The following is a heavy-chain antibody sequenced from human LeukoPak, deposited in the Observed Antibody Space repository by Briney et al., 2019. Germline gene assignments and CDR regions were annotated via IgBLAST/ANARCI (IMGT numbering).Heavy chain of an antibody. CDR3: ARVGDSSGYYYVPPYEFDY. D-gene: IGHD3-22*01. CDR2: INTNTGNP. Sequence: GASVKVSCTASGYTFTIYAMNWVRPAPGQGLEWMGWINTNTGNPTYAQGFTGRFVFSLVNSVSTAYLQISSLKAEDTAVYYCARVGDSSGYYYVPPYEFDYWGQGTLVTVSS. CDR1: GYTFTIYA. J-gene: IGHJ4*02. V-gene: IGHV7-4-1*02.